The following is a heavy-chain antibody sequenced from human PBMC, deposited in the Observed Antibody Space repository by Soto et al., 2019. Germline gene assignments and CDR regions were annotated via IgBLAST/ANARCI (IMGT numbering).Heavy chain of an antibody. CDR1: GYTFTSYY. CDR3: ARDLIPGLTPVGWFYP. D-gene: IGHD1-26*01. CDR2: INPSGGST. J-gene: IGHJ5*02. V-gene: IGHV1-46*01. Sequence: QVQLVQSGAEVKKPGASVKVSCKASGYTFTSYYMHWVRQAPGQGLEWLGIINPSGGSTSYAPKFQGRVTMTRDTSTSTVYMELSSLRSEDTAVYYCARDLIPGLTPVGWFYPWCQGSLVTVSS.